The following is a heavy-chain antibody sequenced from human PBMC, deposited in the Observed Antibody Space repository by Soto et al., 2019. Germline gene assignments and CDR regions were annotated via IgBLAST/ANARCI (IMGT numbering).Heavy chain of an antibody. CDR2: ISYDGSNK. CDR3: ARDPLWGTAMVLWYFDL. CDR1: GFTFSSYA. D-gene: IGHD5-18*01. J-gene: IGHJ2*01. Sequence: QVQLVESGGGVVQPGRSLRLSCAASGFTFSSYAMHWVRQAPGKGLEWVAVISYDGSNKYYADSVKGRFTISRDNSKNXLYLRMNSLRAEETAVYYCARDPLWGTAMVLWYFDLWGRGTLVTVSS. V-gene: IGHV3-30-3*01.